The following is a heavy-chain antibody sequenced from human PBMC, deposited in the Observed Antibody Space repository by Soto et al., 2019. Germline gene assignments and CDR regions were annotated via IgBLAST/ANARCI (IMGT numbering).Heavy chain of an antibody. Sequence: SVKVSCKASGGTFSSYTISWVRQAPGQGLEWMGRIIPILGIANYAQKFQGRVTITADKSTSTAYMELSSLRSEDTAVYYCARDGMRKDYCYYMDVWGKGTTVTVSS. J-gene: IGHJ6*03. D-gene: IGHD1-20*01. CDR2: IIPILGIA. CDR3: ARDGMRKDYCYYMDV. V-gene: IGHV1-69*04. CDR1: GGTFSSYT.